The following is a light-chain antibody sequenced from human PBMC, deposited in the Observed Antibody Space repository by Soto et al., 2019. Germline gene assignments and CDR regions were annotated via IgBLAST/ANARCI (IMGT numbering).Light chain of an antibody. Sequence: DIQMTQSPSTLSASVGDRVTITCRARQSIDIWLAWYQQKPGKAPNLLIYKASTLETGVPSRFTGRGAGTEFTLTISSLQPDDFATYYCQQYNTLATVGQGTKVEMK. CDR1: QSIDIW. J-gene: IGKJ1*01. V-gene: IGKV1-5*03. CDR2: KAS. CDR3: QQYNTLAT.